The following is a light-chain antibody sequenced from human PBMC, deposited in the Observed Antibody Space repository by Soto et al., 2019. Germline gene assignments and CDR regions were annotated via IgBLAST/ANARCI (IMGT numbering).Light chain of an antibody. CDR1: QSVSRI. CDR3: QQYNGWPYT. CDR2: GAS. Sequence: EIVMTQSPATLSVSPGERATLSCRASQSVSRILAWYRQKPGQAPRLLIYGASTRATATPARFSGSGSGTEFTLTISSLQSEDFAVYYCQQYNGWPYTFGQGTKLEIK. J-gene: IGKJ2*01. V-gene: IGKV3-15*01.